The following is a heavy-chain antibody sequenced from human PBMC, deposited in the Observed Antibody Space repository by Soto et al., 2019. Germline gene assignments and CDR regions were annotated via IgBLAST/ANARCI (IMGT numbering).Heavy chain of an antibody. CDR3: ASGGNWFDP. D-gene: IGHD3-16*01. CDR2: MYYNGNI. J-gene: IGHJ5*02. V-gene: IGHV4-59*01. Sequence: SETLSLTCAVSGGSLSNYYWSWIRQSPEKGLEWIGYMYYNGNINYNPSLKSRVTISIDTSKNQFSLTLKSVTAADTAVYYCASGGNWFDPWGQGVLVTVSS. CDR1: GGSLSNYY.